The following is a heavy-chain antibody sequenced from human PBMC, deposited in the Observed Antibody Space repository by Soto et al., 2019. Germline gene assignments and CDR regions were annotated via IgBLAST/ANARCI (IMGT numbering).Heavy chain of an antibody. CDR2: IYWDDDK. J-gene: IGHJ4*02. CDR1: GFSLTTSGLG. Sequence: QITLKESGPTLVKPTQTLTLTCSFSGFSLTTSGLGVGWIRQPPGKALEWLALIYWDDDKRYSPSLKSRLTVTKDTSKNQVVLTVTNMDPVDTGTYYCARDSSDLYGFDYWGQGSLVTVSS. CDR3: ARDSSDLYGFDY. D-gene: IGHD3-22*01. V-gene: IGHV2-5*02.